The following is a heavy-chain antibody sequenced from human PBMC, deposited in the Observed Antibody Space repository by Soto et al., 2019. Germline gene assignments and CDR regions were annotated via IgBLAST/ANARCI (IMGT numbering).Heavy chain of an antibody. CDR2: IKSKTDGGTT. V-gene: IGHV3-15*01. CDR3: TTEDDILTGYSPYYYYGMDV. Sequence: PGGSLRLSCAASGFTFSNAWMSWVRQAPGKGLEWVGRIKSKTDGGTTDYAAPVKGRFTISRDDSKNTLYLQMDSQKTEDTAVYYCTTEDDILTGYSPYYYYGMDVWGQGTTVTVSS. CDR1: GFTFSNAW. D-gene: IGHD3-9*01. J-gene: IGHJ6*02.